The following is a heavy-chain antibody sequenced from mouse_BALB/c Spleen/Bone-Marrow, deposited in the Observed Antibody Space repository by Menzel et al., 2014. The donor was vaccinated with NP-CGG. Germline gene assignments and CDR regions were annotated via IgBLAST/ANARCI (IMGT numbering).Heavy chain of an antibody. CDR3: ARTYRPYALDY. CDR2: ISDGGDYT. CDR1: GFTFSDYY. J-gene: IGHJ4*01. D-gene: IGHD2-14*01. V-gene: IGHV5-4*02. Sequence: EVMLVESGGGLVKPGGSLKLSCAASGFTFSDYYMYWVRQTPYRRLEWVATISDGGDYTDYPDNVKGRFTISRDNAKNTLYLQMSSLKSEDTAMYYCARTYRPYALDYWGQGTSVTVSS.